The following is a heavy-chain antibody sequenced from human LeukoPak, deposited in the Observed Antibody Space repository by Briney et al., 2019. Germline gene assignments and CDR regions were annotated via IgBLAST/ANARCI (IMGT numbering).Heavy chain of an antibody. Sequence: SETLSLTCAVYGGSFSGYYWSWIRQPPGKGLEWIGEINHSGSTNYNPSLKSRVTISVDTSKNQFSLKLSSVTAADTAVYYCARNVALNYYYYYYMDVWGKGTTVTISS. J-gene: IGHJ6*03. D-gene: IGHD5-12*01. V-gene: IGHV4-34*01. CDR2: INHSGST. CDR1: GGSFSGYY. CDR3: ARNVALNYYYYYYMDV.